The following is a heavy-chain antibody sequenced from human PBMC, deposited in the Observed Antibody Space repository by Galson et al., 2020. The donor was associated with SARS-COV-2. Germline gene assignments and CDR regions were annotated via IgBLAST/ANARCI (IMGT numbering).Heavy chain of an antibody. D-gene: IGHD1-26*01. CDR1: GYTFTSYG. CDR3: ARRWELLGDYYGMDV. Sequence: ASVNVSCKASGYTFTSYGISWVRQAPGQGLEWMGWISAYNGNTNYAQKLQGRVTMTTDTSTSTAYMELRSLRSDDTAVYYCARRWELLGDYYGMDVWGQGTTVTVSS. V-gene: IGHV1-18*01. CDR2: ISAYNGNT. J-gene: IGHJ6*02.